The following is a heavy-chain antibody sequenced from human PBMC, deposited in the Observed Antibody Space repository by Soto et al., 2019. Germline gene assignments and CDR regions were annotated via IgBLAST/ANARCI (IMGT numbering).Heavy chain of an antibody. J-gene: IGHJ4*02. CDR1: GFSFSGYA. V-gene: IGHV3-23*01. CDR3: AKTESFNGYYNAFDC. D-gene: IGHD3-9*01. Sequence: GGSLRLSCAASGFSFSGYAVTWVRQAPGKGLEWVSAISGSGSSTYYADSVKGRFTISRDNSKNTLYLQMNSLRAGDAAVYYCAKTESFNGYYNAFDCWGQGTRVTVSS. CDR2: ISGSGSST.